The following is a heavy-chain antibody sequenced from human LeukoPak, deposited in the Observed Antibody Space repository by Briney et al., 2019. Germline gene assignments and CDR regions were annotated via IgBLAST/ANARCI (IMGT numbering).Heavy chain of an antibody. D-gene: IGHD3-22*01. CDR3: ARASYYYDSSGYYQFDY. J-gene: IGHJ4*02. Sequence: PGGSLRLSCAASGFTFSSYWMHWVRQAPGKGLVWVSRINSDGSSTSYADSVKGRFTISRDNAKNTLYLQMNSLRAEDTAVYYCARASYYYDSSGYYQFDYWGQGTLVTVSS. V-gene: IGHV3-74*01. CDR2: INSDGSST. CDR1: GFTFSSYW.